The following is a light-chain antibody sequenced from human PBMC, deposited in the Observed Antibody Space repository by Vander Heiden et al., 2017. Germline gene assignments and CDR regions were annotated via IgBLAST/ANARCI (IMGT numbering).Light chain of an antibody. CDR2: GAT. V-gene: IGKV3-15*01. CDR1: QSVSDN. Sequence: EIVITQSPATLSVSPGERATLSCRASQSVSDNLAWYQKKPGQAPRLLIYGATTRATGIPARFSGSGSGTEFTLTISSLQSEDFAVYYCQQYNNWVGTFGQGTKVEIK. CDR3: QQYNNWVGT. J-gene: IGKJ1*01.